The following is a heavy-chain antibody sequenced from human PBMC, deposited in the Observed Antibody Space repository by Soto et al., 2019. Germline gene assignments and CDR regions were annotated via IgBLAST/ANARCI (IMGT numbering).Heavy chain of an antibody. CDR2: ISWNSGSI. V-gene: IGHV3-9*01. D-gene: IGHD3-22*01. CDR3: AKTAPPYDSQGYYPFDI. Sequence: EVQLVESGGDLVLPGRSLRLSCTASGFTFDAFAMHWVRQAPGKGLEWVSGISWNSGSIGYADPVKGRFTISRDNAKKSVYLERNSLKTEDTALYYLAKTAPPYDSQGYYPFDIWGQGTLVSISS. CDR1: GFTFDAFA. J-gene: IGHJ3*02.